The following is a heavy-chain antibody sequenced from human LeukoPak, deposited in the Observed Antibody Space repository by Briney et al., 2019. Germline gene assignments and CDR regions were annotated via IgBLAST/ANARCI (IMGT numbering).Heavy chain of an antibody. J-gene: IGHJ6*02. CDR2: MNPNSGNT. CDR1: GYTFTSYD. CDR3: ARPMTETYYYYGMDV. Sequence: ASVKVSCKASGYTFTSYDINWVRQATGQGLEGMGWMNPNSGNTGYAQKFQGRVTMTRNTSISTAYMELNSLRSDDTAVYYCARPMTETYYYYGMDVWGQGTTVTVS. V-gene: IGHV1-8*01.